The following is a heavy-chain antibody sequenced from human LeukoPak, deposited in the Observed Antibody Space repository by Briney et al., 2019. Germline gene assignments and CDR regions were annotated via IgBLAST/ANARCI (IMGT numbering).Heavy chain of an antibody. CDR3: ARGRGSSTVGLGWSY. CDR2: IYYSGST. CDR1: GGSVSSHY. J-gene: IGHJ4*02. D-gene: IGHD6-13*01. V-gene: IGHV4-59*02. Sequence: PSETLSLTCTVSGGSVSSHYWSWIRQPPGKGLEWIGYIYYSGSTNYNPSLKSRVTISVDTSKNQFSLNLSSVTAADTAVYYCARGRGSSTVGLGWSYWGQGILVTVSS.